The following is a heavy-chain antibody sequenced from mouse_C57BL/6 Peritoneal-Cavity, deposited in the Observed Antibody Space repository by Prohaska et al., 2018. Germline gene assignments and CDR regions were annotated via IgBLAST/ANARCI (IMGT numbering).Heavy chain of an antibody. J-gene: IGHJ3*01. Sequence: EVKFEVSGGGLVQPGGSMKLSCVSSGFTFSNYWMNWVRQCPEKGVVWVAQIRLKSDNYGTHYAESWKGRFTISRDDSKSSVYLQMNNLRAEDTGIYYCTRFAYWGQGTLVTVSA. CDR1: GFTFSNYW. V-gene: IGHV6-3*01. CDR2: IRLKSDNYGT. CDR3: TRFAY.